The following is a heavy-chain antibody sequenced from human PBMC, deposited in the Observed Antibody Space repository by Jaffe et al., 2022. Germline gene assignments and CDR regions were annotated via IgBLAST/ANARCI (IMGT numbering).Heavy chain of an antibody. CDR3: ARRSITIFGVDRHAFDI. J-gene: IGHJ3*02. Sequence: QLQLQESGPGLVKPSETLSLTCTVSGGSISSSSYYWGWIRQPPGKGLEWIGSIYYSGSTYYNPSLKSRVTISVDTSKNQFSLKLSSVTAADTAVYYCARRSITIFGVDRHAFDIWGQGTMVTVSS. D-gene: IGHD3-3*01. CDR2: IYYSGST. CDR1: GGSISSSSYY. V-gene: IGHV4-39*01.